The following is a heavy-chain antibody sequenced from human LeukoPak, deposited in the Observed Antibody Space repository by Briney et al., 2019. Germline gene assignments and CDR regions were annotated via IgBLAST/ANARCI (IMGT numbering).Heavy chain of an antibody. Sequence: GGSLRLSCAASGFTFSSYWMSWVRQAPGKGLEWVANIKQDGSAKYYVDSVKGRFTISRDNAKNSLYLQMNSLRAEDTAVYYCASSGYGSGSYYLDYWGQGTLVTVSS. CDR3: ASSGYGSGSYYLDY. CDR1: GFTFSSYW. D-gene: IGHD3-10*01. V-gene: IGHV3-7*03. J-gene: IGHJ4*02. CDR2: IKQDGSAK.